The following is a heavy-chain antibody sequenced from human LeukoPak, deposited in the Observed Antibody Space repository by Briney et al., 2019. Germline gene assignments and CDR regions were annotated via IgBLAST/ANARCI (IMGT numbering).Heavy chain of an antibody. CDR3: ASAGAVTDSFVH. CDR1: GFTFRTCT. D-gene: IGHD4-23*01. J-gene: IGHJ5*02. Sequence: SGGSLRLSCAASGFTFRTCTMHWVRQAPGKGLEWVASISYDGYYKYYAESVKGPFIISRDNSKNTLYLQINSLRADDTAVYYCASAGAVTDSFVHWGEGTLVIVSS. V-gene: IGHV3-30-3*01. CDR2: ISYDGYYK.